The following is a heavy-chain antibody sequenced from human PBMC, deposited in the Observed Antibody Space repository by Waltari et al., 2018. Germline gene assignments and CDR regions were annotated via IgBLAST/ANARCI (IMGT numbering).Heavy chain of an antibody. J-gene: IGHJ3*02. V-gene: IGHV4-38-2*01. CDR1: GYSISNGYY. Sequence: QVQLQESGPGLVKPSETLSLTCAVSGYSISNGYYWSWIRQPPGKGLEWIGGIYHTGTTYDNPSLKSLVTISVDTSKNQFSLNLSFVTAADTALYFCARGGSGSYMGSFDIWGQGPMVTVSS. CDR3: ARGGSGSYMGSFDI. D-gene: IGHD1-26*01. CDR2: IYHTGTT.